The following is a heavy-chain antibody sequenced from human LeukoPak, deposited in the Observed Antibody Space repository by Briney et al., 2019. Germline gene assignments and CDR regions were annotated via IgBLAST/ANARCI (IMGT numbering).Heavy chain of an antibody. CDR2: VFHSGTPS. Sequence: GGSLRLSCVASGITFNRHAMNWVRQAPGKGLEWVSSVFHSGTPSYYADAVKGRFTISRHNSRNTFYLEMENLRVEDSATYYCTKAVGGGRDAYDIWGQGTRVIVSS. J-gene: IGHJ3*02. CDR3: TKAVGGGRDAYDI. V-gene: IGHV3-23*05. D-gene: IGHD3-16*01. CDR1: GITFNRHA.